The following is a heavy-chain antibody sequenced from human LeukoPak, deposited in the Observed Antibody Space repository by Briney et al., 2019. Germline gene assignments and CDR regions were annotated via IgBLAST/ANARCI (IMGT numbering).Heavy chain of an antibody. J-gene: IGHJ4*02. CDR2: VHLDGRT. V-gene: IGHV4-4*02. D-gene: IGHD3-3*01. CDR3: AREGGFYRPLDY. Sequence: SETLSLTYAVSGGSVTSTNWWTWVRQPPGKGLEWIGEVHLDGRTNYNPSLTGRLTMSVDLYENHISLKLTSVTAADTAVYYCAREGGFYRPLDYSGQGTLVTVSS. CDR1: GGSVTSTNW.